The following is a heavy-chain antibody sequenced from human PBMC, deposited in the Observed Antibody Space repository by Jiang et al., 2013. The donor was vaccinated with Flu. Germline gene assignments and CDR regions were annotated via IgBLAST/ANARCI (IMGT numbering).Heavy chain of an antibody. D-gene: IGHD4-23*01. CDR2: INTGNGDT. Sequence: SGAEVREPGASVKLSCKASGYTFTTYSVHWVRQAPGQRLDWMGWINTGNGDTKYSQKFQDRVTITRDTSASTVNMELSSLRSEDTAIYFCAGDRDSTWYGGGSDYWGQGSLLTVSS. CDR1: GYTFTTYS. J-gene: IGHJ4*02. CDR3: AGDRDSTWYGGGSDY. V-gene: IGHV1-3*04.